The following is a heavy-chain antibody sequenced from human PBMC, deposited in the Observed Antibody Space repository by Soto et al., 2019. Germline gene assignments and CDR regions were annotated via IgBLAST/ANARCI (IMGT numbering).Heavy chain of an antibody. CDR1: GGSMNNYH. CDR3: ARSHQGDYGWVMLFDF. Sequence: PSETLSLTCTVSGGSMNNYHWNWIRQSPGKGLEWIGHVSYNGRTKYNPSLKSRVIISVDTSNNQFSLKLTSVTTADTAIYYCARSHQGDYGWVMLFDFWGQGTRVTVAS. V-gene: IGHV4-59*01. J-gene: IGHJ4*02. D-gene: IGHD6-19*01. CDR2: VSYNGRT.